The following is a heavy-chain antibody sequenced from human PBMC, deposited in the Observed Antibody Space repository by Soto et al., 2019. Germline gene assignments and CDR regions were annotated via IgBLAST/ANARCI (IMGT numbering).Heavy chain of an antibody. CDR1: GYTFTSYA. D-gene: IGHD2-2*01. Sequence: GASVKVSCKASGYTFTSYAMHWVRQAPGQRLEWMGWINAGNGNTKYSQKFQGRVTITRDTSASTAHMELSSLRSEDTAVYYCARDGVHCSSTSCPYNWFDPWGQGTLVTVSS. V-gene: IGHV1-3*01. CDR3: ARDGVHCSSTSCPYNWFDP. CDR2: INAGNGNT. J-gene: IGHJ5*02.